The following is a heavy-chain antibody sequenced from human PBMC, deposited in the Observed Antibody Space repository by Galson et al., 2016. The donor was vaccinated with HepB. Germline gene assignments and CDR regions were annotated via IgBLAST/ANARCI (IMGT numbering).Heavy chain of an antibody. D-gene: IGHD2-15*01. Sequence: SETLSLTCTVSGVSISSSSYYWAWSRQPPGKGLEWIGSIYNSGSTYYKSSLKSRVTISADTSKNQFSLGLSSVTAADTAVYYCARHGRGVVDYWGQGTLVTVSS. V-gene: IGHV4-39*01. CDR1: GVSISSSSYY. CDR2: IYNSGST. J-gene: IGHJ4*02. CDR3: ARHGRGVVDY.